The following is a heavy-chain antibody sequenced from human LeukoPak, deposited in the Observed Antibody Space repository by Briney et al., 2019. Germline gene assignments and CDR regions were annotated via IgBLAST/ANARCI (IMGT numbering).Heavy chain of an antibody. J-gene: IGHJ6*03. CDR2: IIPIFGTA. V-gene: IGHV1-69*05. D-gene: IGHD4-11*01. CDR3: ARGASVTNEGIYYYYYMDV. Sequence: ASVTVSCKASGGTFSSYAISWVRQAPGQGLEWMGGIIPIFGTANYAQKFQGRVTITTDESTSTAYMELSSLRAEDTAVYYCARGASVTNEGIYYYYYMDVWGKGTTVTVSS. CDR1: GGTFSSYA.